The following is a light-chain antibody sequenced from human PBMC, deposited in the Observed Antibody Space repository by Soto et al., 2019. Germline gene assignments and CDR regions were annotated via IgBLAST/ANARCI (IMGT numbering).Light chain of an antibody. J-gene: IGLJ3*02. CDR3: QSYDSRLSGSV. Sequence: QSVLTQPPSVSGAPGQRVTISCTGSSSNIGAGHDVHWYQQLPGTAPKLLIYNNNNRPSGVPDRFSGSQSGTSASLAITGLQAEDDADYYCQSYDSRLSGSVFGGGTKLTVL. V-gene: IGLV1-40*01. CDR2: NNN. CDR1: SSNIGAGHD.